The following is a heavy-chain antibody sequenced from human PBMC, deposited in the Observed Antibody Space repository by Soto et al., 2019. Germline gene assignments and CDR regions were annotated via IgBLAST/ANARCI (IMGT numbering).Heavy chain of an antibody. Sequence: EVQLVESEGGLVKPGGSLRLSCAASGFTFSSYSMNWVRQAPGKGLEWVSSISSSSSYIYYADSVKGRFTISRDNAKNSLYLQMNSLRAEDTAVYYCASSVVVTAVFDYWGQGTLVTVSS. CDR1: GFTFSSYS. J-gene: IGHJ4*02. CDR2: ISSSSSYI. V-gene: IGHV3-21*01. CDR3: ASSVVVTAVFDY. D-gene: IGHD2-21*02.